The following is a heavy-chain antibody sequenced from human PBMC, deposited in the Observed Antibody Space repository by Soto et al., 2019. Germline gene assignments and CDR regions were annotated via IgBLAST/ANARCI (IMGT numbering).Heavy chain of an antibody. D-gene: IGHD3-10*01. CDR1: GYSFTSYG. CDR3: ARDRGQDLEG. J-gene: IGHJ4*02. Sequence: XKSLKIYPKGSGYSFTSYGLIWVRQMPGKGLEWMGRIDPSDSYTNYSPSLQGHVTISADKSISTAYLQWSSLKASDTAMYYCARDRGQDLEGWGQGTLVTVSS. V-gene: IGHV5-10-1*01. CDR2: IDPSDSYT.